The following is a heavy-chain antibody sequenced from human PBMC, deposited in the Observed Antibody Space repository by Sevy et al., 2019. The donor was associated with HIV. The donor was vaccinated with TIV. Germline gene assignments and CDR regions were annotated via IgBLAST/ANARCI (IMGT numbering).Heavy chain of an antibody. CDR1: GFTFSPYA. CDR3: ARGKWELPNDAFDI. CDR2: ISYNGGST. V-gene: IGHV3-64*01. Sequence: GGSLRLSCAASGFTFSPYAMHWVRQAPGKGLEYVSGISYNGGSTYYANSVKGRFTISRDNSENMMYLQMGSLRTEDMAVYYCARGKWELPNDAFDIWGQGTMVTVSS. D-gene: IGHD1-26*01. J-gene: IGHJ3*02.